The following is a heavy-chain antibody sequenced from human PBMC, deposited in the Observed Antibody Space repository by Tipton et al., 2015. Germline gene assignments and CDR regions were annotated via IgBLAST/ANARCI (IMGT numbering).Heavy chain of an antibody. Sequence: TLSLTCTVSGGSISSSSYYWAWIRQPPGKGLEWIGSLYFSGSTYYNPSLKSRVTISIDRFKNQFSLRLTSLTASDTAVYYCARVDSLHYYDSSGYYIFDYWGQGTLVTVSS. CDR1: GGSISSSSYY. V-gene: IGHV4-39*01. D-gene: IGHD3-22*01. J-gene: IGHJ4*02. CDR3: ARVDSLHYYDSSGYYIFDY. CDR2: LYFSGST.